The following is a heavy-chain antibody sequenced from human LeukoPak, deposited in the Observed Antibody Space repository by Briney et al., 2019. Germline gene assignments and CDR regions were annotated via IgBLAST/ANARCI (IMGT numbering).Heavy chain of an antibody. V-gene: IGHV4-61*02. D-gene: IGHD5-18*01. CDR2: IYTSGST. CDR1: GGSISSGSYY. Sequence: SETLSLTCTVSGGSISSGSYYWSWIRQPAGKGLEWIGRIYTSGSTNYNPSLKSRVTISVDTSKNQFSLKLSSVTAADTAVYYCARDRASGYSYADAFDIWGQGTMVTVSS. J-gene: IGHJ3*02. CDR3: ARDRASGYSYADAFDI.